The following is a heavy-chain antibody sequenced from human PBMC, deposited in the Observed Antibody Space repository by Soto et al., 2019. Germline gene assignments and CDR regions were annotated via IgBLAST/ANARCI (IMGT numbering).Heavy chain of an antibody. D-gene: IGHD3-10*01. J-gene: IGHJ4*02. V-gene: IGHV3-30*18. CDR3: AKDLEYYYGSGSYYNGGGYFDY. Sequence: QVQLVESGGGMVQPGRSLRLSCAASGFTFSSYGMHWVRQAPGKGLEWVAVISYDGSNKYYADSVKGRFTISRDNSKNTLYLQMNSLRAEDTAVYYCAKDLEYYYGSGSYYNGGGYFDYWGQGTLVTVSS. CDR2: ISYDGSNK. CDR1: GFTFSSYG.